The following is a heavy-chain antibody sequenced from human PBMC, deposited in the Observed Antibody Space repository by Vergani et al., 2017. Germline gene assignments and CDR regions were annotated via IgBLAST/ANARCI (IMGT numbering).Heavy chain of an antibody. Sequence: QVQLQESGPGLVKPSETLSLTCAVSGYSISSGYYWGWIRQPPGEGLEWIGSIYHSGSTYYNPSLKSRVTISVDTSKNQFSLKLSSVTAADTAVYYCARTTYGSGSYYGVAWGQGTLVTVSS. D-gene: IGHD3-10*01. V-gene: IGHV4-38-2*01. CDR1: GYSISSGYY. CDR3: ARTTYGSGSYYGVA. J-gene: IGHJ5*02. CDR2: IYHSGST.